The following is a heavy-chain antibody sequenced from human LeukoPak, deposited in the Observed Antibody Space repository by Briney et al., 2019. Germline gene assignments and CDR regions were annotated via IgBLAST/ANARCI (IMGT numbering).Heavy chain of an antibody. Sequence: GGSLRLSCAASGLTFSNSAMRWVRQAPGKGLQWVAAISGSGDVQQYGDSVKGRFTIPRDNSKNTLFLQMFSLRAEDTAIYYCAKDQGPDYRPWGSATQFSWGQGTLVTVSS. J-gene: IGHJ5*02. CDR1: GLTFSNSA. D-gene: IGHD4-4*01. V-gene: IGHV3-23*01. CDR2: ISGSGDVQ. CDR3: AKDQGPDYRPWGSATQFS.